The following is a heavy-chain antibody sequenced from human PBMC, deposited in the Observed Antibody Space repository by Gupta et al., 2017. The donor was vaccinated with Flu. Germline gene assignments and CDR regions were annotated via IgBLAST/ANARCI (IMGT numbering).Heavy chain of an antibody. CDR2: ISSSGVL. V-gene: IGHV3-48*03. CDR1: GFTFSDHD. J-gene: IGHJ4*02. CDR3: ARGHWDS. Sequence: EVLLVASGGGLVQPGGSLRLSCAACGFTFSDHDVSWVRQAPGKGLEWVSFISSSGVLYYTDSVKGRFTISRDNAKNSVYLQMDSLRAEDTAFYYCARGHWDSWGQGTLVPVSS.